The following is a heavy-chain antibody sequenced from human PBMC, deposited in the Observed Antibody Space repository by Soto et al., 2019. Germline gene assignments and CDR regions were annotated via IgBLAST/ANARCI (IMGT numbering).Heavy chain of an antibody. CDR2: ISAYNGNT. CDR3: ARAXXYYDSSGYYTHEYFQH. D-gene: IGHD3-22*01. V-gene: IGHV1-18*01. CDR1: GYTFTSYG. J-gene: IGHJ1*01. Sequence: ASVKVSCKASGYTFTSYGISWVRQAPGQGLEWMGWISAYNGNTNYAQKIQGRVTMTTDTSTSTAYMELRSLRSDDTAVYYCARAXXYYDSSGYYTHEYFQHWGQGTLVTVSS.